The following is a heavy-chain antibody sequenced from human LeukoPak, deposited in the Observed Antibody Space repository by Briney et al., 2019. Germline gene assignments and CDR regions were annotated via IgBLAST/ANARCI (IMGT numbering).Heavy chain of an antibody. D-gene: IGHD1-26*01. CDR2: ISAYNGNT. Sequence: ASVKVSCKASGYTFTSYGISWVRQAPGQGLEWMGWISAYNGNTNYAQKLQGRVTMTTDTSTSTAYMELRSLRSEDTAVYYCARVTLRGSKYNWFDPWGQGTLVTVSS. J-gene: IGHJ5*02. CDR3: ARVTLRGSKYNWFDP. CDR1: GYTFTSYG. V-gene: IGHV1-18*01.